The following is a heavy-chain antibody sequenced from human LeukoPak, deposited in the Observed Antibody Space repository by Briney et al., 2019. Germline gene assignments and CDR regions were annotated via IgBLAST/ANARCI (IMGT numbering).Heavy chain of an antibody. Sequence: GGSLRLSCAASGFTFSSYAMSWVRQAPGKGLEWVSAISGNGGSTYYADSVKGRFTISRDNSKNTLYLQMNSLRAEDTAVYYCAKATYYDYVWGSYPGGNFDYWGQGTLVTVSS. J-gene: IGHJ4*02. V-gene: IGHV3-23*01. CDR3: AKATYYDYVWGSYPGGNFDY. CDR2: ISGNGGST. D-gene: IGHD3-16*02. CDR1: GFTFSSYA.